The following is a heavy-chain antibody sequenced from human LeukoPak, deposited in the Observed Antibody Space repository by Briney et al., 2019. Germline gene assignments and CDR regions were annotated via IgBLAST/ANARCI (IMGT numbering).Heavy chain of an antibody. D-gene: IGHD6-13*01. J-gene: IGHJ4*02. V-gene: IGHV4-59*08. CDR1: GGSISSYY. Sequence: SETLSLTCTVSGGSISSYYWSWIRQPPGKGLEWIGYIYHSGSTYYNPSLKSRVTISVDRSKNQFSLKLSSVTAADTAVYYCARQNSIAAAGALLWGQGTLVTVSS. CDR2: IYHSGST. CDR3: ARQNSIAAAGALL.